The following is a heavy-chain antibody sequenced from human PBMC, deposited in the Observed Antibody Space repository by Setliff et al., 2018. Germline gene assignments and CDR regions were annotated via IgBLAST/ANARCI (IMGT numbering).Heavy chain of an antibody. CDR1: GYTFTSYD. Sequence: SVKVSCKASGYTFTSYDINWVRQATGQGLEWMGGIIPIFGTANYAQKFQGRVTITADESTSTAYMELSSLRSEDTAVYYCARIGGSTTVNLLGLFQTPPDAFDIWGQGTMVTVSS. CDR2: IIPIFGTA. D-gene: IGHD4-17*01. J-gene: IGHJ3*02. V-gene: IGHV1-69*13. CDR3: ARIGGSTTVNLLGLFQTPPDAFDI.